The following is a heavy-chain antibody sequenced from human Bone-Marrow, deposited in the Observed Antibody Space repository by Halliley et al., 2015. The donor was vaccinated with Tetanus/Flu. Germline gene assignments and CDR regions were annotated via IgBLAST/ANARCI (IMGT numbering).Heavy chain of an antibody. CDR2: GST. Sequence: GSTYSNPSLKSRVTISVDPSKNQFFLKLSSVTAADTAVYYCARASYYYDSSGYYYLPAYYFDYWGQGTLVTVSS. D-gene: IGHD3-22*01. V-gene: IGHV4-30-2*05. J-gene: IGHJ4*02. CDR3: ARASYYYDSSGYYYLPAYYFDY.